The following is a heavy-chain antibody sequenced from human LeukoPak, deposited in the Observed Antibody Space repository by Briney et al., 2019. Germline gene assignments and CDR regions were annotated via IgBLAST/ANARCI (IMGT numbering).Heavy chain of an antibody. J-gene: IGHJ4*02. Sequence: PSETLSLTCTVSGGPISSYYWNWIRQPPGKGLEWIGYIFSSGSTNYNPSLRSRVTISVDTSKNQFSLKLSSVTAADTAVYYCARGPYYFDYWGQGTLVTVSS. V-gene: IGHV4-59*01. CDR2: IFSSGST. CDR1: GGPISSYY. CDR3: ARGPYYFDY.